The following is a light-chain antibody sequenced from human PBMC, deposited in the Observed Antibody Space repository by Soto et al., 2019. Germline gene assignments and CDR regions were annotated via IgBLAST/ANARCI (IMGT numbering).Light chain of an antibody. CDR1: QSVSSSF. J-gene: IGKJ5*01. Sequence: EIVLTQSPGTLSLSPGERAPLSCRASQSVSSSFLAWYQQKVGQAPRLLIYGASSRATGIPDRFSGSGSGTDFTLTISRLEPEDFAVYYCQQYGSSPRTFGQGTRLEIK. CDR3: QQYGSSPRT. CDR2: GAS. V-gene: IGKV3-20*01.